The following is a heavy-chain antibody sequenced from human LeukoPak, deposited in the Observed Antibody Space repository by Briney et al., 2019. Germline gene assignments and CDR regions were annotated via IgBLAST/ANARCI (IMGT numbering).Heavy chain of an antibody. V-gene: IGHV4-39*07. CDR1: GGSISSSSYY. Sequence: PSETLSLTCTVSGGSISSSSYYWGWIRQPPGKGLEWIGSIYYSGSTYYNPSLKSRVTISVDKSKNQFSLKLSSVTAADTAVYYCARDSRAYYYYGMDVWGQGTTVTVSS. CDR3: ARDSRAYYYYGMDV. J-gene: IGHJ6*02. D-gene: IGHD2/OR15-2a*01. CDR2: IYYSGST.